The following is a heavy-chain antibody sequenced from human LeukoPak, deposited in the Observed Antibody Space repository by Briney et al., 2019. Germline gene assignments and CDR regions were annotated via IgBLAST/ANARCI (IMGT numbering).Heavy chain of an antibody. CDR3: ARYSGSWINYFDY. V-gene: IGHV4-4*07. CDR2: IYSSGSA. J-gene: IGHJ4*02. D-gene: IGHD1-26*01. Sequence: SESLSLTCTVSGGSISSYYWSWIRQPAGKGLEWIGRIYSSGSANYNPSLKSRVTMPVDTSKNQFSLKLSPVTAADTAVYYCARYSGSWINYFDYWGQGTLVTVSS. CDR1: GGSISSYY.